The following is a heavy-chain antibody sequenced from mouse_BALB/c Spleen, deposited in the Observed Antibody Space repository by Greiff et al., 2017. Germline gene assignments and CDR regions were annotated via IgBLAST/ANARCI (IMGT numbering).Heavy chain of an antibody. V-gene: IGHV10-1*02. D-gene: IGHD2-2*01. CDR1: GFTFNTYA. CDR3: VRRGHDGAWFAY. Sequence: EVQRVESGGGLVQPKGSLKLSCAASGFTFNTYAMNWVRQAPGKGLEWVARIRSKSNNYATYYADSVKARFTISRDDSQSMLYLQMNNLKTEDTAMYYCVRRGHDGAWFAYWGQGTLVTVSA. J-gene: IGHJ3*01. CDR2: IRSKSNNYAT.